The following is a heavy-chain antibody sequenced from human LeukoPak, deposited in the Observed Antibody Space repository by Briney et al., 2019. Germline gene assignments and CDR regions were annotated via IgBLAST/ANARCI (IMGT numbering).Heavy chain of an antibody. V-gene: IGHV4-4*07. CDR3: ASYSSSTWYGLDY. D-gene: IGHD6-13*01. CDR2: IYTSGST. Sequence: SETLSLTCTVSSGSISSYYWSWIRQPAGNGLEWIGRIYTSGSTDYNPSLKSRVTMSVDTSKNQFSLKLSSVTAADTAVYYCASYSSSTWYGLDYWGQGTLVTVSS. CDR1: SGSISSYY. J-gene: IGHJ4*02.